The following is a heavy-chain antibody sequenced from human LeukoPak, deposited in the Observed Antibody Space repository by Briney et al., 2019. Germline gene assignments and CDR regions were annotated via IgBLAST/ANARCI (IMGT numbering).Heavy chain of an antibody. CDR2: IRSKAYGETA. CDR3: TRDRGAYNLYDY. Sequence: GRSLRLSCTASGFTFGDYAMSWIRQAPGKGLEWVGFIRSKAYGETADYAASVKGRFTISRDDSKAIAYLQMNSLKTEDTAVYHCTRDRGAYNLYDYWGQGTLVTVSS. V-gene: IGHV3-49*03. D-gene: IGHD1-1*01. J-gene: IGHJ4*02. CDR1: GFTFGDYA.